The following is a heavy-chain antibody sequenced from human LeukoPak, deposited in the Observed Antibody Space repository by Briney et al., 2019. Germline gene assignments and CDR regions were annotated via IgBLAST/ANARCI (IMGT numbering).Heavy chain of an antibody. J-gene: IGHJ6*03. Sequence: GASVKVSCKASGYTFTGYYMHWVRQAPGQGLEWMGWINPNSGGTNYAQKFQGRVTMTRDTSISTAYMELSRLRSDDTAVYYCARGAQVVPAARGYYYYMDVWGKGTTVTVSS. V-gene: IGHV1-2*02. CDR3: ARGAQVVPAARGYYYYMDV. CDR1: GYTFTGYY. CDR2: INPNSGGT. D-gene: IGHD2-2*01.